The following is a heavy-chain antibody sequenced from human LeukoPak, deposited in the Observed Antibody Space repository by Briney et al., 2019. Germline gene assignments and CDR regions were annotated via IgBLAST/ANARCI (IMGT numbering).Heavy chain of an antibody. CDR2: ISPNSGGT. Sequence: GASVKVSCKASGYTFTGYYMHWVRQAPGQGLEWMGWISPNSGGTNYAQKFQGRVTMTRDTSISTAYMELSRLRSDDTAVYYCARESPGIAVAGGGYWGQGTLVTVSS. V-gene: IGHV1-2*02. J-gene: IGHJ4*02. CDR1: GYTFTGYY. D-gene: IGHD6-19*01. CDR3: ARESPGIAVAGGGY.